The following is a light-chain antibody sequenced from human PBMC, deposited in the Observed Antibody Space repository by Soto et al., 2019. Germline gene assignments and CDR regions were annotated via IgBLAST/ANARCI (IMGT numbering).Light chain of an antibody. J-gene: IGLJ3*02. CDR3: ATWDNSLSAV. CDR2: DNS. V-gene: IGLV1-51*01. Sequence: QSVLTQPPSVSAAPGQKVTISCSGDSSDIGDSYVSWYQHLPGTAPKLLIYDNSKRPSGIPGRFSGSKSGTSATLAITGLPTGDEANYYCATWDNSLSAVFGGGTQLTVL. CDR1: SSDIGDSY.